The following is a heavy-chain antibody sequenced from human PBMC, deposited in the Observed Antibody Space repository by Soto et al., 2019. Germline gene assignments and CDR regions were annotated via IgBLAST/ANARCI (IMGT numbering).Heavy chain of an antibody. CDR3: AREHCSSTSCYSYFDY. CDR2: ISYDGSNK. J-gene: IGHJ4*02. CDR1: GFTFSSCA. V-gene: IGHV3-30-3*01. Sequence: PGGSLRLSCAASGFTFSSCAMHWVRQAPGKGLEWVAVISYDGSNKYYADSVKGRFTISRDNSKNTLYLQMNSLRAEDTAVYYCAREHCSSTSCYSYFDYWGQGTLVTVSS. D-gene: IGHD2-2*01.